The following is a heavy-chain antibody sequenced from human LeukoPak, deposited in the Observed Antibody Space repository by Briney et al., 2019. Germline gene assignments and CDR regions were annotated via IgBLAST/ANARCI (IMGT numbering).Heavy chain of an antibody. D-gene: IGHD1-26*01. CDR1: GYTFTGYY. Sequence: GASVKVSCKASGYTFTGYYMNWVRQAPGQGLEWMGSFNPNSGNTNYAQKFQGRVTMTRETSITTANMELSRLRSDDTAVYYCARAYSESYPYFDYWGEGTLVSASS. CDR3: ARAYSESYPYFDY. CDR2: FNPNSGNT. J-gene: IGHJ4*02. V-gene: IGHV1-2*02.